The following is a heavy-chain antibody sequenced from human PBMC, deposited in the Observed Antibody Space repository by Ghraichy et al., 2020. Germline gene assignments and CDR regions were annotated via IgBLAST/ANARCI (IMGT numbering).Heavy chain of an antibody. Sequence: SETLSLTCTVSGGSISSSSYYWGWIRQPPGKGLEWIGSIYYSGSTYYNPSLKSRVTISVDTSKNQFSLKLSSVTAADTAVYYCAAWSGYYNQKHDYWGQGTLVTVSS. J-gene: IGHJ4*02. CDR3: AAWSGYYNQKHDY. V-gene: IGHV4-39*07. D-gene: IGHD3-3*01. CDR2: IYYSGST. CDR1: GGSISSSSYY.